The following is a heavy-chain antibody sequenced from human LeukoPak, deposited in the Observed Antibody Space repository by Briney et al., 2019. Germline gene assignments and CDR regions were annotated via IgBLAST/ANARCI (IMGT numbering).Heavy chain of an antibody. D-gene: IGHD2-15*01. CDR3: ASLYCSGGSCYRKAFDI. CDR1: GFTVSSNY. Sequence: GGSLRLSCAASGFTVSSNYMSWVRQAPGKGLEWVSVIYSGGSTYYDDSLKGRFTISIDNSKNQLYLQMNSLRAEDTAVYYCASLYCSGGSCYRKAFDIWGQGTMVTVSS. CDR2: IYSGGST. J-gene: IGHJ3*02. V-gene: IGHV3-53*05.